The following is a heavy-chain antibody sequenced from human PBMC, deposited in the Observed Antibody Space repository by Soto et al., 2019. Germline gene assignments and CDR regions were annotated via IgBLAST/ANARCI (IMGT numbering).Heavy chain of an antibody. D-gene: IGHD6-13*01. CDR2: INHSGST. Sequence: PSEALSLTCAVYGGSFSGYYWSWIRQPPGKGLEWIGEINHSGSTNYNPSHKSRVTISVDTSKNQFSLKLSSVTAADTAVYYCARSPSSSWPYYFDYWGQGTLVTVSS. V-gene: IGHV4-34*01. CDR1: GGSFSGYY. CDR3: ARSPSSSWPYYFDY. J-gene: IGHJ4*02.